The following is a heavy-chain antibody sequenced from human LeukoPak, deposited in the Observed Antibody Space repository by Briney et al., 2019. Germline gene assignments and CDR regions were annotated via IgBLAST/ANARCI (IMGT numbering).Heavy chain of an antibody. Sequence: GGSLRLSCAASGFTFNNYAMSWVRQAPGKGLEWVSTITGSGGATYYADSVKGRFTISRDNSKNTLYLQMNSLRAEDTAVYYCTKVFQSSGWLLPYDPWGQGTLVTVSS. CDR1: GFTFNNYA. V-gene: IGHV3-23*01. J-gene: IGHJ5*02. CDR3: TKVFQSSGWLLPYDP. D-gene: IGHD6-19*01. CDR2: ITGSGGAT.